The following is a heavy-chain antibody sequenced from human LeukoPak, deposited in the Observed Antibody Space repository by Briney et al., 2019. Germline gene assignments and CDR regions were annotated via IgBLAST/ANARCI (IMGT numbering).Heavy chain of an antibody. D-gene: IGHD2-15*01. V-gene: IGHV4-59*08. J-gene: IGHJ4*02. CDR3: AGGGDKAKTGY. CDR2: IYYNGGT. CDR1: GDSIISYY. Sequence: SETLSLTCTVSGDSIISYYWSWIRQPPGKGLEWIGYIYYNGGTNYNPSLKSRITISLDTSKNQFSLRLSSVTAADTAVYYCAGGGDKAKTGYWGQGTLVTASS.